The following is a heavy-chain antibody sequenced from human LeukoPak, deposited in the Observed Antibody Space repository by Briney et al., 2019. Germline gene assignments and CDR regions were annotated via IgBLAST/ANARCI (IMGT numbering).Heavy chain of an antibody. Sequence: SETLSLTCAVYGGSFSGYYWSWIRQPPGKGLEWIGEISHSGSTNYNPSLKSRVTISVDTSKNQFSLKLSSVTAADTAVYYCARHRYYYRSGSYYGAPYYMDVWGKGTTVTISS. V-gene: IGHV4-34*01. D-gene: IGHD3-10*01. CDR1: GGSFSGYY. J-gene: IGHJ6*03. CDR3: ARHRYYYRSGSYYGAPYYMDV. CDR2: ISHSGST.